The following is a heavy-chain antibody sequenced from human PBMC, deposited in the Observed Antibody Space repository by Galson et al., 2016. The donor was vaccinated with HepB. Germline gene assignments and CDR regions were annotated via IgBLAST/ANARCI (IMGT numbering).Heavy chain of an antibody. CDR3: ARDQISRGGSPYGLDV. V-gene: IGHV3-48*02. J-gene: IGHJ6*02. CDR2: ISSSGTTI. Sequence: SLRLSCAASGFTFSRYGMIWVRQVPGKGLEWVSYISSSGTTIYYADSVKGRFTISRDNTKNSLNLQMNSLRDEDTAVDYCARDQISRGGSPYGLDVWGQGTTVTVSS. D-gene: IGHD3-16*01. CDR1: GFTFSRYG.